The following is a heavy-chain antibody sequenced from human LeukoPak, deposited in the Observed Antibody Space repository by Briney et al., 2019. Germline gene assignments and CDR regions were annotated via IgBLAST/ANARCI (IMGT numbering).Heavy chain of an antibody. Sequence: SETLSLTCAVYGGSFSSYYWSWTRQPPGKGLEWIGEINHSGSSNYNPSLKNRVTISLDTSKSQFSLKLRSVTAADTAVYYCARGRLWFGNNWFDPWGQGTLVTVSS. CDR1: GGSFSSYY. D-gene: IGHD3-10*01. CDR3: ARGRLWFGNNWFDP. CDR2: INHSGSS. J-gene: IGHJ5*02. V-gene: IGHV4-34*01.